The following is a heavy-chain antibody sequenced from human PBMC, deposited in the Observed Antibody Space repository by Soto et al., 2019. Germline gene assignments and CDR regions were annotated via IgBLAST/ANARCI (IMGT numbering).Heavy chain of an antibody. J-gene: IGHJ4*02. D-gene: IGHD6-19*01. CDR3: ARDYGSSGWYGYFDY. CDR2: ISYDGSNK. CDR1: GFTFSSYA. Sequence: QVQLVESGGGVVQPGRSLRLSCAASGFTFSSYAMHWVRQAPGKGLEWVAVISYDGSNKYYADSVKGRFTISRDNSKNTLYLQMNSLRAEDTAVYYCARDYGSSGWYGYFDYWGQGTLVTVSS. V-gene: IGHV3-30-3*01.